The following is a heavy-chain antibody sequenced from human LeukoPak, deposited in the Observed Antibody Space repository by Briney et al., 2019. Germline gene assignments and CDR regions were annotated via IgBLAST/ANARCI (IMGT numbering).Heavy chain of an antibody. D-gene: IGHD6-19*01. CDR1: GFTFSSYA. CDR3: AKGDSSGWYALYYFDY. CDR2: ISGSGGST. J-gene: IGHJ4*02. V-gene: IGHV3-23*01. Sequence: PGGSLRLSCAASGFTFSSYAMTWVRQAPGKGLEWVSSISGSGGSTHYADSVKGRFTISRDNPKNTLYLQMNSLRAEDTAVYYCAKGDSSGWYALYYFDYWGQGTLVTVSS.